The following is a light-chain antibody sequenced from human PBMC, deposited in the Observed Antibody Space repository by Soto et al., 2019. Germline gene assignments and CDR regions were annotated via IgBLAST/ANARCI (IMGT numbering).Light chain of an antibody. V-gene: IGKV1-5*01. CDR1: QTISVS. Sequence: IQMTQSPSTLSASVGDTVTITCRASQTISVSLAWYQQKPGKAPNLLIYDASTLQGGVPSRFSGSGSGTEFTLTATSLQPEDFATYFCQQYDKYSTFGQGTKVDTK. J-gene: IGKJ1*01. CDR3: QQYDKYST. CDR2: DAS.